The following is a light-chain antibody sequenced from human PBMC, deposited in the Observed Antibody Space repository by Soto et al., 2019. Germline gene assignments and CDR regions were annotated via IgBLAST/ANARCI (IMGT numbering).Light chain of an antibody. CDR2: DAS. CDR3: QQYDNLPLT. V-gene: IGKV1-33*01. Sequence: DIPMTQSPSSLSASVGDRVTITCQASQDFSNYLNWYQQKPGKAPKLLIYDASNLETGVPSRFSGSGSGTDFTFTISSLQPEDIATYYCQQYDNLPLTFGGGTKVEIK. CDR1: QDFSNY. J-gene: IGKJ4*01.